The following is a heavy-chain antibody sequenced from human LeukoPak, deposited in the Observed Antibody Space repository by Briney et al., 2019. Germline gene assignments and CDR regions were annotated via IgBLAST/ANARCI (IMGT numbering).Heavy chain of an antibody. Sequence: SETLSLTCAVYGGSFSGYYWSWIRQPPGKGLEWNGEINHSGSTNYNPSLKSRVTISVDTSKNQFSLKLSSVTAADTAVYYCARETYYYDSSSYSTLDAFDIWGKGPMVTVSS. CDR1: GGSFSGYY. J-gene: IGHJ3*02. CDR3: ARETYYYDSSSYSTLDAFDI. D-gene: IGHD3-22*01. V-gene: IGHV4-34*01. CDR2: INHSGST.